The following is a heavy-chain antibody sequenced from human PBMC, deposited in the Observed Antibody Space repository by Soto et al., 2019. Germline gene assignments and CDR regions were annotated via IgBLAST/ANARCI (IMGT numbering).Heavy chain of an antibody. CDR2: INPSGGST. CDR1: GYTFTSYY. V-gene: IGHV1-46*03. D-gene: IGHD3-16*01. Sequence: GASVKVSCKASGYTFTSYYMHWVRQAPGQGLEWMGIINPSGGSTSYAQKFQGRVTMTRDTSTSTVYMELSSLRSEDTAVYYCAREAFRGRSYFYFDLWGRGTLVTVSS. J-gene: IGHJ2*01. CDR3: AREAFRGRSYFYFDL.